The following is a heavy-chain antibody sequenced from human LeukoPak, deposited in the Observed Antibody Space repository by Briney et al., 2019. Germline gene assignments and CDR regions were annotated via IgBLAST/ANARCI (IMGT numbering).Heavy chain of an antibody. D-gene: IGHD6-13*01. V-gene: IGHV3-23*01. CDR1: GFTFSSYA. CDR2: ISGSGGST. J-gene: IGHJ6*02. Sequence: GGSLRLSCAASGFTFSSYAMSWVRQAPGKGLEWVSAISGSGGSTYYADSVKGRFTISRDNSKNTLCLQMNSLRAEDTAVYYCAKGIAAAGLYYYYGMDVWGQGTTVTVSS. CDR3: AKGIAAAGLYYYYGMDV.